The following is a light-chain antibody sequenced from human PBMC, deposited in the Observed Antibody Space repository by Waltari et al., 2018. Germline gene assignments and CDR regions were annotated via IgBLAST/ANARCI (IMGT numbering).Light chain of an antibody. Sequence: QSVLTQPPSASGTPGQRVTSSCSGSSSNIGSNTVNWYQQLPGTAPKLLIYSNHQRPSGVPDRFSGSKSGTSASLAISGLQSEDEADYYCAAWDDSLNGNVFGSGTKVTVL. CDR1: SSNIGSNT. CDR2: SNH. CDR3: AAWDDSLNGNV. V-gene: IGLV1-44*01. J-gene: IGLJ6*01.